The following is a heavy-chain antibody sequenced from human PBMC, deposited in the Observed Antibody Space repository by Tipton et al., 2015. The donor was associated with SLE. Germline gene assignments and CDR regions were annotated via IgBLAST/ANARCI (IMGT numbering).Heavy chain of an antibody. CDR2: AYYSGIT. D-gene: IGHD6-19*01. CDR3: ARDRRVQLWPSYYYYVDV. Sequence: TLSLTCTVSGGSISSSSFQWGWIRQSPGKGLEWIGSAYYSGITYYSASLRSRLTISVDTSKNQFSLRLSSVTAADTAVYYCARDRRVQLWPSYYYYVDVWGKGTTVTVSS. CDR1: GGSISSSSFQ. V-gene: IGHV4-39*07. J-gene: IGHJ6*03.